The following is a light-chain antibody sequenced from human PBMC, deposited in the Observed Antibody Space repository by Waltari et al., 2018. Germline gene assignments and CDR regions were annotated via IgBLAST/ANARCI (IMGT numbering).Light chain of an antibody. V-gene: IGKV3-20*01. CDR3: QHYVRLPAT. CDR1: QSVGST. CDR2: GAS. Sequence: EIVLTQSPGTLSLSPGERATLSCRASQSVGSTLAWYQQKPGQPPRLLIYGASSRATGIPDRFSGSGSGTDFSLTISRLEPEDFAVYYCQHYVRLPATFGQGTKVEIK. J-gene: IGKJ1*01.